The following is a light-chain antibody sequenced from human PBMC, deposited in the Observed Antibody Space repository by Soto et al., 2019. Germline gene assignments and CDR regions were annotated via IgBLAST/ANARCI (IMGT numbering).Light chain of an antibody. CDR2: EDN. Sequence: NFMLTQPHSVSESPGKTVTISCTRSSGSIASNYVQWYQQRPGSAPTTVIYEDNQRLSGVPDRFSGSIDSSSNSASLTISGLKTEDEADYYCQSYDSGYVFGTGTKVTVL. J-gene: IGLJ1*01. V-gene: IGLV6-57*04. CDR1: SGSIASNY. CDR3: QSYDSGYV.